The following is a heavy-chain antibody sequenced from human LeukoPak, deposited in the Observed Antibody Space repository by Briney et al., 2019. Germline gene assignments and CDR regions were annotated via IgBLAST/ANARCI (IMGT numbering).Heavy chain of an antibody. J-gene: IGHJ5*02. CDR3: ARVMEAYSYGLLVGFDP. D-gene: IGHD5-18*01. CDR1: GFTFSSYS. V-gene: IGHV3-21*01. Sequence: GGSLRLSCAASGFTFSSYSMNWVRQAPGKGLEWVSSISSSSYIYYADSVKGRFTISRDNAKNSLYLQMNSLRAEDTAVYYCARVMEAYSYGLLVGFDPWGQGTLVTVSS. CDR2: ISSSSYI.